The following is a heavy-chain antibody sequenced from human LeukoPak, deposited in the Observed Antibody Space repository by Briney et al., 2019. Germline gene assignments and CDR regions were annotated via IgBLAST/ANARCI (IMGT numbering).Heavy chain of an antibody. D-gene: IGHD2-2*01. CDR2: IYYSGST. CDR3: ARSRSVYQLLQVGAFDI. J-gene: IGHJ3*02. V-gene: IGHV4-31*03. Sequence: PQTLSLTCTVSGGSISSGGYYWSWIRQHPGKGLEWIGYIYYSGSTYYNPSLKSRVTISVDTSKNQFSLKLSSVTAADTAVYYCARSRSVYQLLQVGAFDIWGQGTMVTVSS. CDR1: GGSISSGGYY.